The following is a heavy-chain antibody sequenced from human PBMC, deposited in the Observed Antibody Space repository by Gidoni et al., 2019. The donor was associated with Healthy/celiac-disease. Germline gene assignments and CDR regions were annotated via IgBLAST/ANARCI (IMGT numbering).Heavy chain of an antibody. CDR2: IYYSGST. CDR1: GGSISSSSYY. V-gene: IGHV4-39*01. D-gene: IGHD1-7*01. J-gene: IGHJ4*02. CDR3: ARHEETGTKPDY. Sequence: QLQLQESGPGLVKPSEPLSLTCTVSGGSISSSSYYGGWIRQPTGKGLEWIGSIYYSGSTYYNPSLKSRVTISVDTSKNQFSLKLSSVTAADTAVYYCARHEETGTKPDYWGQGTLVTVSS.